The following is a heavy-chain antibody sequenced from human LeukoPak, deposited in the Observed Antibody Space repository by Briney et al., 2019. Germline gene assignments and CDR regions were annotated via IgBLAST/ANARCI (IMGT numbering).Heavy chain of an antibody. V-gene: IGHV3-7*01. J-gene: IGHJ4*02. CDR3: ASDRGSRADFPHY. Sequence: PGGSLRLSCAASRFTFSNYWMNWIRQAPGKGLEWVANIKQDGSEQSYVDSVKGRFTISRDNAKNTLYLQMNSLRAEDTAVYYCASDRGSRADFPHYWGQGTLVTVSS. D-gene: IGHD2-2*01. CDR2: IKQDGSEQ. CDR1: RFTFSNYW.